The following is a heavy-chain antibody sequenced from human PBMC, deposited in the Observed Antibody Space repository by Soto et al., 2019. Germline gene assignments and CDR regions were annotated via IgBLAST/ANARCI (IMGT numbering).Heavy chain of an antibody. CDR3: VKSRGGNNFDFFD. V-gene: IGHV3-64D*06. CDR1: GFSFSSYT. D-gene: IGHD5-12*01. Sequence: EVQLVESGGGLAQPGGSLRLSCVGSGFSFSSYTMYWVRQAPGKGLEYVSGIRGNGDPPFYADSVKGRFTISRDNSKNTLYLQMSSLGADDTAVYYCVKSRGGNNFDFFDWGQGALVTVSS. J-gene: IGHJ4*02. CDR2: IRGNGDPP.